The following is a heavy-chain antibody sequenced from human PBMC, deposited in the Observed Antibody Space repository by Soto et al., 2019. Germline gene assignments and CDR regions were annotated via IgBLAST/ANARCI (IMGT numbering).Heavy chain of an antibody. CDR2: ISGSGGST. Sequence: GGSLRLSCAASGFTFSSYAMSWVRQAPGKGLEWVSAISGSGGSTYYADSVKGRFTISRDNSKNTLYLQMNSLRAEDTAVYYCAKSTGGDCAYYYYMDVWGKGTTVTVSS. V-gene: IGHV3-23*01. CDR1: GFTFSSYA. D-gene: IGHD2-21*02. CDR3: AKSTGGDCAYYYYMDV. J-gene: IGHJ6*03.